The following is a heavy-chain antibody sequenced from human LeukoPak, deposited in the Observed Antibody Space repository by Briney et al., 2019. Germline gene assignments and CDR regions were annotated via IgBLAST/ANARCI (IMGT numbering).Heavy chain of an antibody. CDR3: ASRGLRFWEWAYTGDDY. D-gene: IGHD3-3*01. CDR2: IYSGGST. Sequence: GGSLRLSCAASGFTVSSNYMSWVRQAPGKGLEWVSVIYSGGSTYYADSVKGRFTISRDNSKNTLYLQMNSLRAEDTAVYYCASRGLRFWEWAYTGDDYWGQGTLVTVSS. V-gene: IGHV3-53*01. CDR1: GFTVSSNY. J-gene: IGHJ4*02.